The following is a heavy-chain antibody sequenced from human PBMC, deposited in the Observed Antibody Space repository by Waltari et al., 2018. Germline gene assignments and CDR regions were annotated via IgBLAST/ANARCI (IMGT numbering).Heavy chain of an antibody. V-gene: IGHV1-18*01. J-gene: IGHJ4*02. CDR3: ARGGMTPWDY. CDR2: ISGHTGKT. Sequence: QVQLVQSGGEVKKPGASVKVSCNTSGYTFMNFGVTWVRQAPGQGFEWMGWISGHTGKTNYARKFQGRVTMTTDTSTTTAYLELRSLTSDDTAFYYCARGGMTPWDYWGQGTLVSVSS. D-gene: IGHD3-10*01. CDR1: GYTFMNFG.